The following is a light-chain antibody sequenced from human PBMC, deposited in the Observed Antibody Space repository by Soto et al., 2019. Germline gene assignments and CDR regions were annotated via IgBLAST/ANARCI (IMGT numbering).Light chain of an antibody. CDR3: QQYYSNPGT. V-gene: IGKV4-1*01. J-gene: IGKJ1*01. CDR2: WAS. Sequence: DIVMTQSPDSLAVSLGERATINCKSSQSVLYSSNNNNYLAWYQQKPGQPPKLLIYWASTRESGVPDRFRGSGSGTDVTLTISSLQAEDVAVYYCQQYYSNPGTFGQGTKVEIK. CDR1: QSVLYSSNNNNY.